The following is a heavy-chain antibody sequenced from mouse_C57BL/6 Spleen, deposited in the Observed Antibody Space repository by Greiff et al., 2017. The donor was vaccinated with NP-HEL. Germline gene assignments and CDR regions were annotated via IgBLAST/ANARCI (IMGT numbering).Heavy chain of an antibody. CDR3: TRSVEGNLDY. V-gene: IGHV1-15*01. CDR1: GYTFTDYE. Sequence: QVQLQQSGAELVRPGASVTLSCKASGYTFTDYEMHWVKQTPVHGLEWIGAIDPETGGTAYNQKFKGKAILTADKSSSTAYMELRSLTSEDSAVYYCTRSVEGNLDYWGQGTTLTVSS. J-gene: IGHJ2*01. CDR2: IDPETGGT. D-gene: IGHD1-1*02.